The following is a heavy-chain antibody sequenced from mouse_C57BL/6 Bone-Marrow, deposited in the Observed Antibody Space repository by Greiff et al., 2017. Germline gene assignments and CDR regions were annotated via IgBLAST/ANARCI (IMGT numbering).Heavy chain of an antibody. J-gene: IGHJ2*01. CDR1: GFTFSRYG. V-gene: IGHV5-6*01. D-gene: IGHD4-1*01. Sequence: EVQLVESGGDLVKPGGSLKLSCAASGFTFSRYGMSWVRQTPDKRLEWVATISSGGSYTYYPDSVKGRFTISRDNAKNTLYLQMSSLKSEDTAMYYCARLGSFDYWGQGTTLTVAS. CDR2: ISSGGSYT. CDR3: ARLGSFDY.